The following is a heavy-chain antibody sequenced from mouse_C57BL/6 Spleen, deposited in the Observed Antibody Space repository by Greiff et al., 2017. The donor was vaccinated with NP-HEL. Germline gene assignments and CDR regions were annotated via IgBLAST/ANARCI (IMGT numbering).Heavy chain of an antibody. Sequence: VQLQQPGAELVKPGASVKLSCKASGYTFTSYWMHWVKQRPGQGLEWIGMIHPNSGSTNYNEKFKSKATLTVDKSSSTAYMQLSSLTSEDSAVYYCARPTAQATNYAMDYWGQGTSVTVSS. CDR1: GYTFTSYW. D-gene: IGHD3-2*02. CDR3: ARPTAQATNYAMDY. CDR2: IHPNSGST. V-gene: IGHV1-64*01. J-gene: IGHJ4*01.